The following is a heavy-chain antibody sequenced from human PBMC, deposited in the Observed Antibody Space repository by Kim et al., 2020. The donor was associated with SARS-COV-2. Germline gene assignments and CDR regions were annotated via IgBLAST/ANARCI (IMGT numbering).Heavy chain of an antibody. D-gene: IGHD1-7*01. Sequence: EGSLRLSCAASGFTVSTYAMSWVRQPPGKGLEWVSAISSSGGATYYADSVKGRFTISRDNSKNTLYLQMNSLRAEDTAVYYCTKDHNWNYLGVFWGQGSLVTVSS. V-gene: IGHV3-23*01. CDR2: ISSSGGAT. J-gene: IGHJ4*02. CDR3: TKDHNWNYLGVF. CDR1: GFTVSTYA.